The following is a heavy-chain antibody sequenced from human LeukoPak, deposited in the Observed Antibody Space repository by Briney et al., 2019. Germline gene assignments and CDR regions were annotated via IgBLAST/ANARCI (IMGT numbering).Heavy chain of an antibody. CDR3: ARVVVAGTRRAFDY. Sequence: GGSLRLSCAASGFAFSSYAMHWVRQAPGKGLEWVAVISYDGSNKYYADSVKGRFTISRDNSKNTLYLQMNSLRAEDTAVYYCARVVVAGTRRAFDYWGQGTLVTVSS. CDR2: ISYDGSNK. V-gene: IGHV3-30-3*01. J-gene: IGHJ4*02. D-gene: IGHD6-19*01. CDR1: GFAFSSYA.